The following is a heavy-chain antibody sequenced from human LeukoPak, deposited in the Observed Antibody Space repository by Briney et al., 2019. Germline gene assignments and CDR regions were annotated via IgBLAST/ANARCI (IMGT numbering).Heavy chain of an antibody. V-gene: IGHV4-59*08. CDR1: GGSISSYY. D-gene: IGHD5-12*01. Sequence: SETLSLTCTVSGGSISSYYWSWIRQPPGKGLEWIGYIYYSGSTNYNPSLKSRVTISVDTSKNQFSLELSSVTAADTAVYYCARHATTRVLNWMTNSGYDLSSFDYWGQGTLVTVSS. J-gene: IGHJ4*02. CDR2: IYYSGST. CDR3: ARHATTRVLNWMTNSGYDLSSFDY.